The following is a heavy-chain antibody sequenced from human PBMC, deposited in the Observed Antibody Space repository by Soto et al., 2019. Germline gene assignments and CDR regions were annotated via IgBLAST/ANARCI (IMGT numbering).Heavy chain of an antibody. V-gene: IGHV4-38-2*02. D-gene: IGHD2-21*01. J-gene: IGHJ4*02. Sequence: SETLSLTCSVSGYSISSGYYGGWIRQAPGKGLEWIGNIHHSGSTYYNPSLESRVTISIDTSKNQFSLRLTSVTAADTAIYYCARDISASDGGYWGQGTLVTVSS. CDR2: IHHSGST. CDR1: GYSISSGYY. CDR3: ARDISASDGGY.